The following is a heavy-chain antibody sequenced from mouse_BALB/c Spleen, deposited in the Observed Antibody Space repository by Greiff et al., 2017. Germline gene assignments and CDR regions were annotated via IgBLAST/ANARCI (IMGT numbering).Heavy chain of an antibody. CDR2: ISYDGSN. J-gene: IGHJ1*01. V-gene: IGHV3-6*02. CDR3: AREDYEYDGYFDV. CDR1: GYSITSGYY. Sequence: DVQLQESGPGLVKPSQSLSLTCSVTGYSITSGYYWNWIRQFPGNKLEWMGYISYDGSNNYNPSLKNRISITRDTSKNQFFLKLKSVTTEDTATYDCAREDYEYDGYFDVWGAGTTVTVSS. D-gene: IGHD2-4*01.